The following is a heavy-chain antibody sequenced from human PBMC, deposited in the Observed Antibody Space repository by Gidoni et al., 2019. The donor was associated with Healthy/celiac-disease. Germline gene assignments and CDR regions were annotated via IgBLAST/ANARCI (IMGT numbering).Heavy chain of an antibody. D-gene: IGHD2-2*01. J-gene: IGHJ4*02. CDR1: GFTFSGSA. CDR2: IRSKATSYAT. Sequence: EVQLVEYGGGLVQPGGSLKLSCAAAGFTFSGSAMNWVRQASGKGPGWVGRIRSKATSYATAYAASVKGRFTISRDDSKNTAYLQMNSLKTEDTAVYYCTRLVYCSSTSCSENYFDYWGQGTLVTVSS. V-gene: IGHV3-73*02. CDR3: TRLVYCSSTSCSENYFDY.